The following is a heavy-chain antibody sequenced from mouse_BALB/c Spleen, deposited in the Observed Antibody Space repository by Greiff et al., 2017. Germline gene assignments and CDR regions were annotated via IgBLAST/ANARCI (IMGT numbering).Heavy chain of an antibody. Sequence: EVQGVESGGGLVKPGGSLKLSCAASGFTFSDYYMYWVRQTPEKRLEWVATISDGGSYTYYPDSVKGRFTISRDNAKNNLYLQMSSLKSEDTAMYYCARGGTTRSAWFAYWGHGTLVTVSA. V-gene: IGHV5-4*02. J-gene: IGHJ3*01. CDR3: ARGGTTRSAWFAY. D-gene: IGHD2-14*01. CDR2: ISDGGSYT. CDR1: GFTFSDYY.